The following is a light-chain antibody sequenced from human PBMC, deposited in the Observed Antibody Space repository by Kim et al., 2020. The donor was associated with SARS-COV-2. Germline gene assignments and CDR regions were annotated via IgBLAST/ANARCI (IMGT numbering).Light chain of an antibody. Sequence: GQRGNSAYSGGSPSIGSKTVNWSQQHQGPAPKLLIYSNNQRPSGVPDRVSGSKSGTAASLANSGLQSGDGADYYCAAWDDSLNGPVFGGGTQLTVL. CDR2: SNN. J-gene: IGLJ2*01. CDR3: AAWDDSLNGPV. CDR1: SPSIGSKT. V-gene: IGLV1-44*01.